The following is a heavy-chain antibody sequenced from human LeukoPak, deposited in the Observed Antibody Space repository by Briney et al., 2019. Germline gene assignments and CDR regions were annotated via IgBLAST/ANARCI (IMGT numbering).Heavy chain of an antibody. CDR3: ARSRYNWNPRPDQAFDI. J-gene: IGHJ3*02. D-gene: IGHD1-1*01. Sequence: GASVKVSCKASGYTFTNYGISWVRQAPGQGLEWMGWISAYNGNTNYAQKLQGRVTMTTDTSTSTAYMELRSLRFDDTAVYYCARSRYNWNPRPDQAFDIWGQGTMVTVSS. CDR1: GYTFTNYG. V-gene: IGHV1-18*01. CDR2: ISAYNGNT.